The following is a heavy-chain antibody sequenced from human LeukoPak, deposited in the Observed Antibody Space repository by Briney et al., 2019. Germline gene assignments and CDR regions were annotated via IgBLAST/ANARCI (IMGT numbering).Heavy chain of an antibody. CDR2: ISSSGSTI. CDR1: GFTFSDYY. CDR3: ARGSYDFWSGYYNYYYYYMDV. V-gene: IGHV3-11*04. Sequence: PGGSLRLSCAASGFTFSDYYMSWIRQAPGKGLEWVSYISSSGSTIYYADSVKGRFTISGDNAKNSLYLQMNSLRAEDTAVYYCARGSYDFWSGYYNYYYYYMDVWGKGTTVTVSS. D-gene: IGHD3-3*01. J-gene: IGHJ6*03.